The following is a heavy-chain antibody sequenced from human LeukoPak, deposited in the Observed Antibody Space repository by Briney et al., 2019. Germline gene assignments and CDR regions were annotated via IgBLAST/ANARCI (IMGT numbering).Heavy chain of an antibody. D-gene: IGHD3-10*01. V-gene: IGHV1-69*13. CDR3: ASFTYYYGSGSYWGIGY. CDR2: IIPIFGTA. J-gene: IGHJ4*02. Sequence: SVKVSCKASGGTFSSYAISWVRQAPGQGLEWMGGIIPIFGTANYAQKFQGRVTITADESTSTAYMELSSLRSEDTAVYYCASFTYYYGSGSYWGIGYWGQGTLVTVSS. CDR1: GGTFSSYA.